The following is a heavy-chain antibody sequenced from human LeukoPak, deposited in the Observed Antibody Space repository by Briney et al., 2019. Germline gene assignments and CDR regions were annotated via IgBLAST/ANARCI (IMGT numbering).Heavy chain of an antibody. D-gene: IGHD5-12*01. V-gene: IGHV4-34*01. CDR1: GGSFSGYY. CDR2: INSSGRT. Sequence: SETLSLTCAVYGGSFSGYYWSWIRQPPGKGLEWIGEINSSGRTNCNPSLKSRVTVSVDTSKNQFSLKLTSVTAADTAVYYCARVRGTVAIDFWGQGTLVTVSS. J-gene: IGHJ4*02. CDR3: ARVRGTVAIDF.